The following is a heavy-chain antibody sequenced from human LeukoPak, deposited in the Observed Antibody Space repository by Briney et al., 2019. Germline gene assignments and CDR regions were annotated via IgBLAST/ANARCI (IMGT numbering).Heavy chain of an antibody. Sequence: GGSLRLSCTASGVIDSSNYMSCARQAPGKGLEWVSLIYAGGSTFYADSVMGRSTISRDKSNNTLYLLMNSLRAEDTAVYYCATGGRSGVAFESWGQGTLVTVSS. V-gene: IGHV3-53*01. CDR1: GVIDSSNY. J-gene: IGHJ4*02. D-gene: IGHD2-15*01. CDR3: ATGGRSGVAFES. CDR2: IYAGGST.